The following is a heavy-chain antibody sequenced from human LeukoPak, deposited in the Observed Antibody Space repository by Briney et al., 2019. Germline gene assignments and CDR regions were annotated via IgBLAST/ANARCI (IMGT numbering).Heavy chain of an antibody. D-gene: IGHD2-15*01. CDR3: ARDEVVVAATPSGMDV. Sequence: ASVKVSCKASGGTFSSYAISWVRQVPGQGLEWMGGIIPIFGTANYAQKFQGRVTITADESTSTAYMELSSLRSEDTAVYYCARDEVVVAATPSGMDVWGKGTAVTVSS. CDR2: IIPIFGTA. V-gene: IGHV1-69*01. J-gene: IGHJ6*04. CDR1: GGTFSSYA.